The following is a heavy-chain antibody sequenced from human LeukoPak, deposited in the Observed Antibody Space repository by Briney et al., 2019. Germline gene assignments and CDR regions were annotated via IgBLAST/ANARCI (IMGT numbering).Heavy chain of an antibody. Sequence: PGGSLRLSCAASGFTVSSNYMSWVRQAPGRGLEWVSVIYSGGSTYYADSVKGRFTISRDNSKNTLYLQMNSLRAEDTAVYYCARDRRGDNEKYYYYGMDVWGQGTTVTVSS. V-gene: IGHV3-66*01. CDR1: GFTVSSNY. CDR2: IYSGGST. J-gene: IGHJ6*02. CDR3: ARDRRGDNEKYYYYGMDV. D-gene: IGHD3-16*01.